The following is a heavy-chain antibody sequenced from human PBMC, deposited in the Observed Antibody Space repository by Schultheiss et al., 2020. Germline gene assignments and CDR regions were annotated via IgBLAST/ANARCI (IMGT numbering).Heavy chain of an antibody. CDR3: ARDLRQSGYFDY. D-gene: IGHD6-25*01. Sequence: SETLSLTCTVSGGSISSGDYYWSWIRQPPGKGLEWIGYIYYSGSTYYNPSLKSRVTISVDTSKNQFSLKLSSVTAADTAVYYCARDLRQSGYFDYWGQGTLVTVSS. CDR1: GGSISSGDYY. CDR2: IYYSGST. J-gene: IGHJ4*02. V-gene: IGHV4-30-4*01.